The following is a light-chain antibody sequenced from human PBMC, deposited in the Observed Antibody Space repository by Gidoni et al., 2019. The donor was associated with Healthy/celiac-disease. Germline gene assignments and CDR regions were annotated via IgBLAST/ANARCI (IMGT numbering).Light chain of an antibody. CDR3: QQYYSTPWT. CDR2: WAS. V-gene: IGKV4-1*01. CDR1: QSVLYSSNNKNY. J-gene: IGKJ1*01. Sequence: DLVMTQSPDSLAVSLVERATIHCKSSQSVLYSSNNKNYLAWYQQKPGQPPKLLIYWASTRESGVPDRFSGSGSGTDFTLTISSLQAEDVAVYYCQQYYSTPWTFGQGTKVEIK.